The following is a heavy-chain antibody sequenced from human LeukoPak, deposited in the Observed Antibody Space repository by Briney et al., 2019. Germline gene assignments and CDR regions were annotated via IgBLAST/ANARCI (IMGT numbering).Heavy chain of an antibody. Sequence: SETLSLICTVSGGSISSNNYYWGWIRQPPGKGLEWIGNIYTTGSTYYSPSLKSRVIISLDTSKNQFSLTLSSVTAADTAVYYCAKGNPFYDYWGQGTLVTVSS. CDR3: AKGNPFYDY. J-gene: IGHJ4*02. D-gene: IGHD5/OR15-5a*01. CDR2: IYTTGST. V-gene: IGHV4-39*07. CDR1: GGSISSNNYY.